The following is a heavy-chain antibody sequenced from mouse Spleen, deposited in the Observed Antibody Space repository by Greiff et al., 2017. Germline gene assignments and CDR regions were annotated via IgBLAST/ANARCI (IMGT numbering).Heavy chain of an antibody. CDR3: AREDDYDRDFDY. CDR2: ISYDGSN. CDR1: GYSITSGYY. V-gene: IGHV3-6*01. Sequence: EVQLQQSGPGLVKPSQSLSLTCSVTGYSITSGYYWNWIRQFPGNKLEWMGYISYDGSNNYNPSLKNRISITRDTSKNQFFLKLNSVTTEDTATYYCAREDDYDRDFDYWCQGTTLTVSS. D-gene: IGHD2-4*01. J-gene: IGHJ2*01.